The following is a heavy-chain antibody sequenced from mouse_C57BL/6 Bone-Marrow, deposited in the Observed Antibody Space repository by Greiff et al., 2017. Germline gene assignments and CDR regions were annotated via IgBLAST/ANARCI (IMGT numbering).Heavy chain of an antibody. CDR3: ARSKDYDRRYFDY. J-gene: IGHJ2*01. D-gene: IGHD2-4*01. Sequence: QVQLQQSGAELARPGASVKMSCKASGYTFTSYTMHWVKQRPGQGLEWIGYINPSSGYTKYNQKFKDKATLTADRSSSTAYMQLSSLTSEDSAVYYCARSKDYDRRYFDYWGQGTTLTVSS. CDR2: INPSSGYT. V-gene: IGHV1-4*01. CDR1: GYTFTSYT.